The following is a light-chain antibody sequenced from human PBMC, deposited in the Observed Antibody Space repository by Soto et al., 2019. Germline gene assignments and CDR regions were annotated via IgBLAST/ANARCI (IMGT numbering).Light chain of an antibody. CDR1: QSVSSSY. CDR2: GAS. J-gene: IGKJ1*01. Sequence: EVVLPQYPGTLSLSPGERATLSCRASQSVSSSYLAWYQQKPGQAPRLLIYGASSRATDIPDRFSGSGSGTAFTLTISRLEPEDFAVYYCQQYGTSPWTFGQGTKVDI. V-gene: IGKV3-20*01. CDR3: QQYGTSPWT.